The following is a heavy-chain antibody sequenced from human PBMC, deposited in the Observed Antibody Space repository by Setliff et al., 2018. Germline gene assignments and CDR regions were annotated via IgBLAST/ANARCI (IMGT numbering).Heavy chain of an antibody. CDR2: IYYTGTT. D-gene: IGHD1-1*01. CDR3: ASRTTGPGGWFDY. J-gene: IGHJ5*01. Sequence: SETLSLTCNVSGDSVSSTSYYWGWIRQPPGKGLEWIGTIYYTGTTYYSPSLKSRVTISVDTSKNQFSLRLTSVTAADTAIYYCASRTTGPGGWFDYWGQGALVTVSS. CDR1: GDSVSSTSYY. V-gene: IGHV4-39*01.